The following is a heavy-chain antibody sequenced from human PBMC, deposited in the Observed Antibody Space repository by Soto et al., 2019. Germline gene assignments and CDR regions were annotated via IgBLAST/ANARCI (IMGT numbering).Heavy chain of an antibody. D-gene: IGHD6-19*01. CDR1: GYTFTSYG. CDR3: ARAVAAGNWFDP. Sequence: ASVKVSCKASGYTFTSYGISWVRQAPGQGLEWMGWISAYNGNTNYAQKLQGRVTMTTDTSTSTAYMELRSLRSDDTAVYDCARAVAAGNWFDPWGQGTLDTVSS. J-gene: IGHJ5*02. CDR2: ISAYNGNT. V-gene: IGHV1-18*01.